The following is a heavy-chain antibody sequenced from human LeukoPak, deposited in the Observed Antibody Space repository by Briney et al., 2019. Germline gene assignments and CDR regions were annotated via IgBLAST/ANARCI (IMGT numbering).Heavy chain of an antibody. CDR3: ARDVGGFFDP. Sequence: GRSLRLSCAASGFTFSSYGMHWVRQAPGKGLEWVAVISYDGSNKYYADSVKGRFTISRDNAKNSLYLQVNSLRAEDTAVYYCARDVGGFFDPWGQGTLVTVSS. CDR1: GFTFSSYG. CDR2: ISYDGSNK. J-gene: IGHJ5*02. D-gene: IGHD3-16*01. V-gene: IGHV3-30*03.